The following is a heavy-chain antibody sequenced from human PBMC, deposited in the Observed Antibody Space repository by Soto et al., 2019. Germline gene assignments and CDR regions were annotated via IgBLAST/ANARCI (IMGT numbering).Heavy chain of an antibody. D-gene: IGHD3-3*01. CDR1: GYTFTSYA. J-gene: IGHJ4*02. CDR3: ARRDYDFWSGYLDRPFDY. CDR2: INAGNGNT. Sequence: QVQLVQSGAEVKKPGASVKVSCKASGYTFTSYAMHWVRQAPGQRLEWMGWINAGNGNTKYSQKFQGRVTITRDTSASTAYMELSSLRSEDTAVYYCARRDYDFWSGYLDRPFDYWGQGTLVTVAS. V-gene: IGHV1-3*01.